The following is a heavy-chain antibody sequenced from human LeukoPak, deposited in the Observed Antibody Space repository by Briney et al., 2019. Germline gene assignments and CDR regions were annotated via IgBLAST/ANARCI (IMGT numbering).Heavy chain of an antibody. Sequence: GASVKVSCKASGYTFTSYGISWVRQAPGQGLEWMGWISAYNGNTNYAQKLQGRVTMTTDTSTSTAYMELRSLRSDDTAVYYCARDLRGTTVTTRLDPWGQGTLVTVSS. J-gene: IGHJ5*02. D-gene: IGHD4-11*01. CDR1: GYTFTSYG. CDR3: ARDLRGTTVTTRLDP. V-gene: IGHV1-18*01. CDR2: ISAYNGNT.